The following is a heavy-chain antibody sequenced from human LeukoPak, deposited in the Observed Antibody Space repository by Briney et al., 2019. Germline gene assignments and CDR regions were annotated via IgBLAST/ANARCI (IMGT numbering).Heavy chain of an antibody. Sequence: GGSLRLSCAASGFTFSSYAMSWVRQAPGKGLEWVSAISGSGGSTYYADSAKGRFTISRDNSKNTLYLQMNSLRAEDTAVYYCAKDQQRVAAAGTAFDYWGQGTLVTVSS. D-gene: IGHD6-13*01. CDR3: AKDQQRVAAAGTAFDY. V-gene: IGHV3-23*01. CDR1: GFTFSSYA. CDR2: ISGSGGST. J-gene: IGHJ4*02.